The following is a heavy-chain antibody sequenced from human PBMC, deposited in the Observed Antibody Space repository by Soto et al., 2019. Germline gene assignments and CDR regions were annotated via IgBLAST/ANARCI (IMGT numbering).Heavy chain of an antibody. Sequence: ASVKVSCKASGYTFTSYAMHWVRQAPGQRLEWMGWINAGNGNTKYSQKFQGRVTITADTSTSTVYMELSGLSSEDTAVYYCAARYCTTATCFHPGPFWGQGTLVTVSS. CDR3: AARYCTTATCFHPGPF. CDR2: INAGNGNT. J-gene: IGHJ4*02. V-gene: IGHV1-3*01. D-gene: IGHD2-2*01. CDR1: GYTFTSYA.